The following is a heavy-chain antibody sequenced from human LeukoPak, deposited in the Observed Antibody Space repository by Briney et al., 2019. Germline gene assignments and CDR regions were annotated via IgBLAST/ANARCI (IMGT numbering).Heavy chain of an antibody. CDR1: GYTFTGYY. D-gene: IGHD4-17*01. CDR3: ARNGGTEYGDYDLDY. J-gene: IGHJ4*02. V-gene: IGHV1-2*04. Sequence: ASVKVSCKASGYTFTGYYMHWVRQAPGQGLEWMGWINPNSGGTNYAQKFQGWVTMTRDTSISTAYMELSRLRSDAKAVYYCARNGGTEYGDYDLDYWGQRTLVTVSS. CDR2: INPNSGGT.